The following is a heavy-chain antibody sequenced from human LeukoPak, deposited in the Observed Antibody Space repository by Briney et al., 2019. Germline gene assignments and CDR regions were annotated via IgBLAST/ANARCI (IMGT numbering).Heavy chain of an antibody. Sequence: ASLKVSCKASGYTFTTYHMNWVRQAPGQGLEWMGTINPSAGNTNYAQSFQGRVTMTRDTSTSIVYMELTSLTSEDTAVYYCVREASGGYFDYWGQGTQVTVSS. CDR2: INPSAGNT. J-gene: IGHJ4*02. CDR1: GYTFTTYH. CDR3: VREASGGYFDY. V-gene: IGHV1-46*01. D-gene: IGHD3-16*01.